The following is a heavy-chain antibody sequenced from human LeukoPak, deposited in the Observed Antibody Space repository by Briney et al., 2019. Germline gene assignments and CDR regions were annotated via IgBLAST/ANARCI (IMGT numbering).Heavy chain of an antibody. D-gene: IGHD6-19*01. CDR2: ISAFSTYV. J-gene: IGHJ4*02. CDR3: ARASYWFESSGHPQHYYFDY. V-gene: IGHV3-21*01. CDR1: GFKFSDYS. Sequence: GGSLRLSCAASGFKFSDYSMNWVRQVPVKGVEWVASISAFSTYVYYPDSVKGRFTVSRDNARNSVYLQLDSLRDEDTALYFCARASYWFESSGHPQHYYFDYWGQGTMVVLSS.